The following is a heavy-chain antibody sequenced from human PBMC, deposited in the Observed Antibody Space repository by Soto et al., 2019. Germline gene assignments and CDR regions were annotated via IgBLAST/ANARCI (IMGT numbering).Heavy chain of an antibody. J-gene: IGHJ4*02. CDR2: ISYDGSNK. Sequence: PGGSLRLSCAASGFTFSSYGMHWVRQAPGKGLEWVAVISYDGSNKYYADSVKGRFTISRDNSKNTLYLQMNSLRAEDTAVYYCAKVLWGGYTAMVLYYLDYWGQETLVTVS. V-gene: IGHV3-30*18. CDR3: AKVLWGGYTAMVLYYLDY. CDR1: GFTFSSYG. D-gene: IGHD5-18*01.